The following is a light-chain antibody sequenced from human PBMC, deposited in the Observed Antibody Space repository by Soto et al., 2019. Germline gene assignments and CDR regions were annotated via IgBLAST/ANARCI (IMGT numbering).Light chain of an antibody. CDR3: QQYGSSPYT. CDR1: QSVRNSY. Sequence: EIVVTQSPGTLSLYPGETATLSCRASQSVRNSYLAWYQQKPGQAPRLLIYGASGRATGIPDRFSGSGSGTDFTLTISRLEPEDFAVYYCQQYGSSPYTFGQGTKLEI. CDR2: GAS. V-gene: IGKV3-20*01. J-gene: IGKJ2*01.